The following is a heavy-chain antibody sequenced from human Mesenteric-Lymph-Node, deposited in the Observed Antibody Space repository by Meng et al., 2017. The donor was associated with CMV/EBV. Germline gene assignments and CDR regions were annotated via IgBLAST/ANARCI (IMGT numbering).Heavy chain of an antibody. V-gene: IGHV4-4*02. CDR3: ARVGRGGSDFDY. D-gene: IGHD3-16*01. Sequence: CAVSGDSITTTSWWGWVRQPPGKGLVWFGEVYLSGSANSTPSLESRVTMSVDKSKDQFSLKLTSVSAADTAVYYCARVGRGGSDFDYWGQGTLVTVSS. CDR2: VYLSGSA. CDR1: GDSITTTSW. J-gene: IGHJ4*02.